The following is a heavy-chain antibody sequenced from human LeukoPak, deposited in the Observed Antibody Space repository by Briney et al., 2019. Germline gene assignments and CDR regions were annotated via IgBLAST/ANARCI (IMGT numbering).Heavy chain of an antibody. Sequence: SVKVSCKASGGTFSSYAISWVRQAPGQGLEWMGGIIPIFGTANYAQKFQGRVTITTDESTSTAYMELSSLRSEDTAVYYCARGSSTGIAVAQIDYWGQGTLVTVSS. D-gene: IGHD6-19*01. CDR1: GGTFSSYA. V-gene: IGHV1-69*05. CDR2: IIPIFGTA. J-gene: IGHJ4*02. CDR3: ARGSSTGIAVAQIDY.